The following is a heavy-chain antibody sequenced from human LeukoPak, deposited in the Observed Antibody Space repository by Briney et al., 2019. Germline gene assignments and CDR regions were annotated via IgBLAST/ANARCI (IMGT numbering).Heavy chain of an antibody. CDR3: TTDQGHSGYDSYYFDY. CDR2: IKSKTDGGTT. Sequence: PGGSLRLSCAASGFTFSNAWMSWVRQAPGKGLEWVGRIKSKTDGGTTDYAAPVKGRFTISRDDSKNTLYLQMNSLKTEDTAVYYCTTDQGHSGYDSYYFDYWGQGTLVTVSS. V-gene: IGHV3-15*01. CDR1: GFTFSNAW. J-gene: IGHJ4*02. D-gene: IGHD5-12*01.